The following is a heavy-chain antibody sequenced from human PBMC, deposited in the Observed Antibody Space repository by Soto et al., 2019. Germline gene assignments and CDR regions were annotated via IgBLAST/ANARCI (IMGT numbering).Heavy chain of an antibody. J-gene: IGHJ5*02. CDR1: GYTFTSYD. CDR3: ARGCTMVRGAAYNWFDP. CDR2: MNPNSGNT. Sequence: ASVKVSCKASGYTFTSYDINWVRQATGQGLEWMGWMNPNSGNTGYAQKFQGRVTMTRNTSISTAYMELSSLRSEDTAVYYCARGCTMVRGAAYNWFDPWGQGTLVTVAS. V-gene: IGHV1-8*01. D-gene: IGHD3-10*01.